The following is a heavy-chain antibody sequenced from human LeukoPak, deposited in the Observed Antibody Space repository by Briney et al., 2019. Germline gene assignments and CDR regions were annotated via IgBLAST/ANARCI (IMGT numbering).Heavy chain of an antibody. V-gene: IGHV1-69*05. Sequence: SVKVSCKASGGTFSSYAISWVRQAPGQGLEWMGGIIPIFGTANYAQKFQGRVTITTDESTSTAYMELSSLRSEDTAVYYRARDRTGYSYGDMGYWGQGTLVTVSS. D-gene: IGHD5-18*01. CDR2: IIPIFGTA. CDR3: ARDRTGYSYGDMGY. J-gene: IGHJ4*02. CDR1: GGTFSSYA.